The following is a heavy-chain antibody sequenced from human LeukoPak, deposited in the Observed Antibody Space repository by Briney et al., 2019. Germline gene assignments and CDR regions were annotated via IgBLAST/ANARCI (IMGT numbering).Heavy chain of an antibody. CDR3: AKDAYDILTGYTFDY. Sequence: SRSLRLSCAASGFTFDDYAMHWVRQAPGKGLEWVSGISWNSGSIGYADSVKGRFTISRDNAKNSLYLQMNSLRAEDTALYYCAKDAYDILTGYTFDYWGQGTLVTVSS. CDR1: GFTFDDYA. D-gene: IGHD3-9*01. V-gene: IGHV3-9*01. J-gene: IGHJ4*02. CDR2: ISWNSGSI.